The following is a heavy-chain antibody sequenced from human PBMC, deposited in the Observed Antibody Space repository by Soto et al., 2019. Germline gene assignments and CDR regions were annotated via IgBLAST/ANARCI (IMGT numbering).Heavy chain of an antibody. D-gene: IGHD3-10*01. J-gene: IGHJ4*02. CDR3: ARDLRGGSGSPDY. CDR1: GFTFSSYW. V-gene: IGHV3-74*01. Sequence: EVQLVESGGDLVQPGGSLRLSCAASGFTFSSYWMHWVRQAPGKGLVWLSRINSDGSSTSYADSVKGRFTISSDNAKNKLYLQMNSLREEDTAVYYCARDLRGGSGSPDYWGQGNLVTVSS. CDR2: INSDGSST.